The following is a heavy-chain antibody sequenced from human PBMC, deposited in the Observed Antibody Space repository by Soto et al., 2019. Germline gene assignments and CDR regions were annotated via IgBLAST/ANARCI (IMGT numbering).Heavy chain of an antibody. D-gene: IGHD1-26*01. CDR1: AGTFSSYA. J-gene: IGHJ4*02. Sequence: QVQLVQSGAEVKKPGSSLKVSCKASAGTFSSYAISWVRQAPGQGLEWMGGIIPIFGTAGYAQKFQGRVTIAADESTSTAYMELSSLRSEDTAVYYCASSGAGVYSSFDYWGQGPLVTVSS. V-gene: IGHV1-69*12. CDR2: IIPIFGTA. CDR3: ASSGAGVYSSFDY.